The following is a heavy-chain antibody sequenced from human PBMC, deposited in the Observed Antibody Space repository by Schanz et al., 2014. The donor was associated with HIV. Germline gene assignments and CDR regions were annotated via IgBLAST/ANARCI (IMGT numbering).Heavy chain of an antibody. CDR2: IYSAGTT. CDR1: GFTVSNNH. CDR3: ARDLNVGRHFDH. J-gene: IGHJ4*02. V-gene: IGHV3-66*01. D-gene: IGHD1-26*01. Sequence: VHLVESGGGVVQPGGSLRLSCVFSGFTVSNNHLSWVRQAPGKGLEWVSIIYSAGTTYYTDSVKGRFTISRDNSKNTLYLQLGSLRTEDTAVYYCARDLNVGRHFDHWGQGTLVTVSS.